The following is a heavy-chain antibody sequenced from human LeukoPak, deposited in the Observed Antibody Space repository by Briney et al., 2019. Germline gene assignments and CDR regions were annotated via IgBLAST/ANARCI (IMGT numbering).Heavy chain of an antibody. CDR1: GFTFSRYG. D-gene: IGHD6-13*01. J-gene: IGHJ4*02. CDR3: ARDAVYSSSWQYY. CDR2: IWYDGSNK. Sequence: GGSLRLSCVASGFTFSRYGMHWVRQAPGKGLEWVAIIWYDGSNKYYADSVKGRFTISRDNSKNTLYLQMNSLRAEDTAVYYCARDAVYSSSWQYYWGQGTLVTVSS. V-gene: IGHV3-33*01.